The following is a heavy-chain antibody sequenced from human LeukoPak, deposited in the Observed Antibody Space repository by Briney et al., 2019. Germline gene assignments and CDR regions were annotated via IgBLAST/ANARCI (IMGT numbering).Heavy chain of an antibody. CDR1: GFTFSDYF. Sequence: GGSLRLSCAASGFTFSDYFLSWIRQAPGKGLEWVSYISSSGSTIYYADSVKGRFTISRDNAKNSLYLQMTSLRAEDTAVYYCARAVAGKTSGFDYWGQGTLVTVSS. D-gene: IGHD6-19*01. V-gene: IGHV3-11*04. J-gene: IGHJ4*02. CDR2: ISSSGSTI. CDR3: ARAVAGKTSGFDY.